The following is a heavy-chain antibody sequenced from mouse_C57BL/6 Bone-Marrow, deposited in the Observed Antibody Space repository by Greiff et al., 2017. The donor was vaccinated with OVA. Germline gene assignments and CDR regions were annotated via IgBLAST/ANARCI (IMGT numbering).Heavy chain of an antibody. CDR1: GFNIKDYY. CDR3: ARVVAKDWYFDV. Sequence: EVKLMESGAELVKPGASVKLSCTASGFNIKDYYMHWVKQRPEQGLEWIGRIDPEDGETKYAPKFQGKATITADTSSNTAYLQLSSLTSEDTSVDCCARVVAKDWYFDVWGTGTTVTVSS. J-gene: IGHJ1*03. CDR2: IDPEDGET. D-gene: IGHD1-1*01. V-gene: IGHV14-2*01.